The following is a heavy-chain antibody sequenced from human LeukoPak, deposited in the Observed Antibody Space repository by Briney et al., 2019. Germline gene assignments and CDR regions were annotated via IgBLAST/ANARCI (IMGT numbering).Heavy chain of an antibody. J-gene: IGHJ4*02. CDR3: ARDRREYSRSWYSGGWYDAAHFDY. CDR1: GGSFSGYY. D-gene: IGHD6-19*01. V-gene: IGHV4-30-4*08. Sequence: SETLSLTCAVYGGSFSGYYWSWIRQPPGKGLEWIGYIYYSGSTYYNPSLKSRVTISVDTSKNQFSLKLSSVTAADTAVYYCARDRREYSRSWYSGGWYDAAHFDYWGRGALVTVSA. CDR2: IYYSGST.